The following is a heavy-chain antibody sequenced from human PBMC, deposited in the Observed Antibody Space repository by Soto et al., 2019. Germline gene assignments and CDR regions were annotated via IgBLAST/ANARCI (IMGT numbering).Heavy chain of an antibody. Sequence: QVQLQESGPGLVKPSQTLSLTCTVSGGSISSGDYYWSWIRQHPGKGLEWIGYIYYSGSTYYNPSLKSRVTXSXDPXKNQFSLKLNSVTAADTAVYYCARWWSGSRQGFDPWGQGTLVTVSS. D-gene: IGHD3-3*01. V-gene: IGHV4-31*03. CDR2: IYYSGST. J-gene: IGHJ5*02. CDR1: GGSISSGDYY. CDR3: ARWWSGSRQGFDP.